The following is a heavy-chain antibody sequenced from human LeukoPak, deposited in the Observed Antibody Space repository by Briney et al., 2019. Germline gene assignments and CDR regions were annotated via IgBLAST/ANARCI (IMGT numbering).Heavy chain of an antibody. CDR2: ISSSSSYI. V-gene: IGHV3-21*01. Sequence: GGSLRLSCAASGFTFSSYSMNWVRQAPGKGLEWVSSISSSSSYIYYADSVKGRFTISRDNAKNSLYLQMNSLRAEDTAVYYCARESTDSSGYYSAAVDYWGQGTLVTVSS. CDR1: GFTFSSYS. D-gene: IGHD3-22*01. CDR3: ARESTDSSGYYSAAVDY. J-gene: IGHJ4*02.